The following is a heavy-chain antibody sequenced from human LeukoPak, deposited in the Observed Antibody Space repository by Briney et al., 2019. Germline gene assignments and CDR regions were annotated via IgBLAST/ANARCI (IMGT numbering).Heavy chain of an antibody. D-gene: IGHD1-7*01. CDR2: ISYDGNTK. CDR3: AKDGKTRNWNYFQAKPVY. Sequence: PGGSLRLSCAASGFTFSSYGMHWVRQAPGKGLEWVAVISYDGNTKYYADSVKGRFSISRDISKNTLYLQMNSLRAEDTAIYYCAKDGKTRNWNYFQAKPVYWGQGTLVTVSS. CDR1: GFTFSSYG. J-gene: IGHJ4*02. V-gene: IGHV3-30*18.